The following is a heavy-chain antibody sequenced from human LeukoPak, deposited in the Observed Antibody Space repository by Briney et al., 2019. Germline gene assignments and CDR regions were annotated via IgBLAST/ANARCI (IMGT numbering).Heavy chain of an antibody. J-gene: IGHJ4*02. CDR1: GFTFSSHA. D-gene: IGHD6-13*01. V-gene: IGHV3-23*01. CDR2: ISDSGGST. CDR3: AKRRSSTWYYFDY. Sequence: GGSLRLSCAASGFTFSSHAMSWVRQAPGKGLEWVSAISDSGGSTNYADSVKGRFTIPRDNSKNTLYLQMNSLRAEDTAVYYCAKRRSSTWYYFDYWGQGTLVTVSS.